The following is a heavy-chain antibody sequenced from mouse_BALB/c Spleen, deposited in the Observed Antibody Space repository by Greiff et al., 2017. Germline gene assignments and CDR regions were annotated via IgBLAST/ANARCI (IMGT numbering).Heavy chain of an antibody. V-gene: IGHV1-52*01. CDR1: GYTFTSYW. Sequence: QVHVKQSGAELVRPGASVKLSCKASGYTFTSYWMNWVKQRPEQGLEWIGRIDPYDSETHYNQKFKDKAILTVDKSSSTAYMQLSSLTSEDSAVYYCARWGPAAFYAMDYWGQGTSVTVSS. J-gene: IGHJ4*01. CDR3: ARWGPAAFYAMDY. CDR2: IDPYDSET. D-gene: IGHD6-1*01.